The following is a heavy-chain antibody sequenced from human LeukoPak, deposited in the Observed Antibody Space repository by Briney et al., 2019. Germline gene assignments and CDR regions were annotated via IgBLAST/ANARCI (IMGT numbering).Heavy chain of an antibody. CDR3: AKCRDGYNPDY. D-gene: IGHD5-24*01. V-gene: IGHV3-23*01. CDR1: GFTFSSYA. Sequence: GGSLRRSCAASGFTFSSYAMSWVRQAPGEGLEWVSGISGSGSSTNYAASVKGRFTISRDNSKNTLYLQMNSLRAEDTAVYYCAKCRDGYNPDYWGQGTLVTVSS. CDR2: ISGSGSST. J-gene: IGHJ4*02.